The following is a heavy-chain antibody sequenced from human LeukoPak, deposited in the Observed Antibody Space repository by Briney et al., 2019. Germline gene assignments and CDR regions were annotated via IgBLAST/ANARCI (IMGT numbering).Heavy chain of an antibody. Sequence: SETLSLTCTVSGGSISSYYWSWIRQPAGKGLEWIGRIYTSGSTNYNPSLKSRVTISVDKSKNQFSLKLTSVTAADTAVYYCARKDWNDVRAFDIWGQGTMVTVSS. D-gene: IGHD1-1*01. CDR3: ARKDWNDVRAFDI. V-gene: IGHV4-4*07. CDR2: IYTSGST. J-gene: IGHJ3*02. CDR1: GGSISSYY.